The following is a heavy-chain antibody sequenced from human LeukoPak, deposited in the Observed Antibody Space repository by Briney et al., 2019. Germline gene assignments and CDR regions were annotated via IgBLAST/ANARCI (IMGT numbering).Heavy chain of an antibody. CDR3: ARDYSDCSGGSCYSGSYYFDY. CDR2: ISGDATTF. CDR1: GFTFSDYY. Sequence: GGSLRLSCAASGFTFSDYYMSWIRQAPGKGLEWVSYISGDATTFYYADSVKGRFTISRDNAKNSLYLQMNSLRAEDTAVYYCARDYSDCSGGSCYSGSYYFDYWGQGTLVTVSS. J-gene: IGHJ4*02. V-gene: IGHV3-11*04. D-gene: IGHD2-15*01.